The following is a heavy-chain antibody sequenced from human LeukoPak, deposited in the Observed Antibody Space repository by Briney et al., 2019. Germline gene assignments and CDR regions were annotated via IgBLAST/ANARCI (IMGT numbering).Heavy chain of an antibody. CDR2: IYYSGNT. J-gene: IGHJ4*02. D-gene: IGHD5-12*01. Sequence: SETLSLTCTVSGGSISTYYWSWIRQPPGKGLEWIGYIYYSGNTNYNPSLKSRVTISVDTSKNQFSLKLSSVTAADTAVYYCATLYSGYDSLDFDYWGQGTLVTVSS. V-gene: IGHV4-59*01. CDR3: ATLYSGYDSLDFDY. CDR1: GGSISTYY.